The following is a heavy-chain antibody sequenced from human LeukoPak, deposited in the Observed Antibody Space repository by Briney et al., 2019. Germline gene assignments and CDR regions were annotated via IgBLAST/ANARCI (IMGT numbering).Heavy chain of an antibody. Sequence: ASVKVSCKFSGYTLTELSMHWVRQAPGKGLEWMGGFDPEDGETIYAQKFQGRVTMTADTSTDAAYMELSSLRSEDTAVYYCATEYGDAFDIWGQGTMVTVSS. CDR1: GYTLTELS. V-gene: IGHV1-24*01. CDR3: ATEYGDAFDI. D-gene: IGHD3-10*01. J-gene: IGHJ3*02. CDR2: FDPEDGET.